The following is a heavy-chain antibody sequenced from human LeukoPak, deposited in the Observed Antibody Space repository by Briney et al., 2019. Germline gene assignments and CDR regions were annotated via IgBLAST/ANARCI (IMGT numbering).Heavy chain of an antibody. Sequence: GASVTVSCKASGYTFTGYYMHWVRQAPGQGLEWMGWINPNSGGTNYAQKFQGRVTMARDTSISTAYMELSRLRSDDTAVYYCARLFPTEYYFDYWGQGTLVTVSS. V-gene: IGHV1-2*02. CDR3: ARLFPTEYYFDY. CDR2: INPNSGGT. D-gene: IGHD2/OR15-2a*01. J-gene: IGHJ4*02. CDR1: GYTFTGYY.